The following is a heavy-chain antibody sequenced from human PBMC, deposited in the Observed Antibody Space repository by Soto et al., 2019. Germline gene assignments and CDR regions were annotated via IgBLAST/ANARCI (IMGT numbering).Heavy chain of an antibody. CDR3: AKPLSGTMIPHF. D-gene: IGHD1-7*01. V-gene: IGHV3-23*01. CDR2: ISGSGGST. CDR1: GFTFRSYS. Sequence: EVQLLESGGGLVQPGGSLRLSCAASGFTFRSYSMTWVRQAPGKGLEWVSSISGSGGSTYYADPVKGRFTISRDSSKNMLYLQMNNLRADDTAVYYCAKPLSGTMIPHFWGQGTLVTVSS. J-gene: IGHJ4*02.